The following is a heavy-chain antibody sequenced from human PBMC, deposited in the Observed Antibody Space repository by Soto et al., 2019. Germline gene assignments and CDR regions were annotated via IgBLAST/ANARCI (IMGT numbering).Heavy chain of an antibody. CDR3: VRDIARVGDTYYYDY. D-gene: IGHD1-26*01. V-gene: IGHV3-11*06. CDR1: GFTFSDYY. CDR2: ISSSSSDT. J-gene: IGHJ4*02. Sequence: LRLSCAASGFTFSDYYMSWIRQAPGKGLEWVSYISSSSSDTNYADSVRGRFTISRDNAKNSLYLQMNGLRAEDTAVYYCVRDIARVGDTYYYDYWGQGTLVTVSS.